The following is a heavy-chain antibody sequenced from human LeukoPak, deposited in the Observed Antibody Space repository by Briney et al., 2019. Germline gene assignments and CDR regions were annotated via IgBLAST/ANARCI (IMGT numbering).Heavy chain of an antibody. CDR3: ARAPAPYCGGDCYNLIFDY. V-gene: IGHV1-69*05. Sequence: GASVKVSCKASGGTFSSYAISWVRQAPGQGLEWMGGIMPIFGTANYAQKFQGRVTITTDESTSTAYMELSSLRSEDTAVYYCARAPAPYCGGDCYNLIFDYWGQGTLVTVSS. CDR2: IMPIFGTA. D-gene: IGHD2-21*02. J-gene: IGHJ4*02. CDR1: GGTFSSYA.